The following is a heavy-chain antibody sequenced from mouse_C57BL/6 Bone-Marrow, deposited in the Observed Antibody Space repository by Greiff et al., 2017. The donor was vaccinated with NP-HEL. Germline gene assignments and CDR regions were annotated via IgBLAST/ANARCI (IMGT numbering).Heavy chain of an antibody. CDR1: GFTFSSYG. J-gene: IGHJ1*03. Sequence: EVKLVESGGDLVKPGGSLKLSCAASGFTFSSYGMSWVRQTPDKRLEWVATISSGGSYTYYPDSVKGRFTISRDNAKNTLYLQMSSLKSEDTAMYYCARPGNEYSWYFDVWGTGTTVTVSS. CDR2: ISSGGSYT. D-gene: IGHD5-1*01. V-gene: IGHV5-6*01. CDR3: ARPGNEYSWYFDV.